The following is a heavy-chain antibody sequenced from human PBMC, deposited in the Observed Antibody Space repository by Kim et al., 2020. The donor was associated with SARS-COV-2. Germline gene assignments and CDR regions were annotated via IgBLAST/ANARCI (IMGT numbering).Heavy chain of an antibody. CDR3: PRGNDYGDPAPLDN. J-gene: IGHJ4*02. V-gene: IGHV4-59*11. CDR2: IYYSGST. CDR1: GDSISSHY. Sequence: SETLSLTCTVSGDSISSHYWSWIRQPPGKGMDWIGQIYYSGSTKSNPSLKSRVPISLARSKNQFSLNLTSVTAAAPAVFYCPRGNDYGDPAPLDNWGQG. D-gene: IGHD4-17*01.